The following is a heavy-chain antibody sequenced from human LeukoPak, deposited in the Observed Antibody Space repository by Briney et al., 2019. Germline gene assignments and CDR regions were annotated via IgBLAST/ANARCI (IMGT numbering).Heavy chain of an antibody. CDR2: ISGSGGST. CDR3: ARVQKYFSDSSGQYGWFDP. J-gene: IGHJ5*02. D-gene: IGHD3-22*01. Sequence: PGGSLRLSCAASGFTFSSYAMSWVRQAPGKGLEWVSAISGSGGSTYYADSVKGRFTISRDNAQNSLYLQMNSLRAEDTAVYYCARVQKYFSDSSGQYGWFDPWGQGTLVTVSS. CDR1: GFTFSSYA. V-gene: IGHV3-23*01.